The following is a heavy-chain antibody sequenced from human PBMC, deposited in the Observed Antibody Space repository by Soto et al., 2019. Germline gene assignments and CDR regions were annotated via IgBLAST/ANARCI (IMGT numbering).Heavy chain of an antibody. CDR3: ARGGYCSSTSCAESIAAPLYVMDV. CDR1: GFTFSDYY. Sequence: LRLSCAASGFTFSDYYMSWIRQAPGKGLEWVSYISSSSSYTNYADSVKGRFTISRDNAKNSLYLQMNSLRAEDTAVYYCARGGYCSSTSCAESIAAPLYVMDVWGQGTTVTVSS. J-gene: IGHJ6*02. V-gene: IGHV3-11*06. CDR2: ISSSSSYT. D-gene: IGHD2-2*01.